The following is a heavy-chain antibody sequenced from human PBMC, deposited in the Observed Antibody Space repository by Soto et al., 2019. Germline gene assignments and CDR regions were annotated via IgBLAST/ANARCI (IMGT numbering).Heavy chain of an antibody. CDR1: GFTFTRYS. D-gene: IGHD1-26*01. V-gene: IGHV3-23*01. J-gene: IGHJ5*02. CDR3: AKNQGVELVPLATVDWFDP. Sequence: PGGSLRLSCAASGFTFTRYSMNWVRQAPGKGLEWVSSISRSGFKKYYADSVKGRFTISRDNSKSTVYLELNNLSAEDTAVYHCAKNQGVELVPLATVDWFDPWGQGSVVTAPQ. CDR2: ISRSGFKK.